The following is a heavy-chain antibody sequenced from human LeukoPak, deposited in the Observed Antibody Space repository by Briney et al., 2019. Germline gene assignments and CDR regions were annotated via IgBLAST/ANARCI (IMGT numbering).Heavy chain of an antibody. CDR2: IYYSGST. J-gene: IGHJ5*02. V-gene: IGHV4-31*03. CDR3: ARDRGLDRGGSGRPRLGIWFDP. CDR1: GGSISSGGCY. Sequence: PSETLSLTCTVSGGSISSGGCYWSWIRQHPGKGLEWIGYIYYSGSTYYNPSLKSRVTISVDTSKNQFSLKLSSVTAADTAVYYCARDRGLDRGGSGRPRLGIWFDPWGQGTLVTVSS. D-gene: IGHD3-10*01.